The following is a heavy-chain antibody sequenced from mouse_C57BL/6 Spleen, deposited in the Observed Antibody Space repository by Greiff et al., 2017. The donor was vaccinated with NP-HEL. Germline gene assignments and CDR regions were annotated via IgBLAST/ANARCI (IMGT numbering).Heavy chain of an antibody. Sequence: QVQLKQPGAELVKPGASVKMSCKASGYTFTSYWITWVKQRPGQGLEWIGDIYPGSGSTNYNEKFKSKATLTVDTSSSTAYMQLSSLTSEDSAVYYCARSHYGSSYEFAYWGQGTLVTVSA. CDR2: IYPGSGST. CDR1: GYTFTSYW. J-gene: IGHJ3*01. D-gene: IGHD1-1*01. CDR3: ARSHYGSSYEFAY. V-gene: IGHV1-55*01.